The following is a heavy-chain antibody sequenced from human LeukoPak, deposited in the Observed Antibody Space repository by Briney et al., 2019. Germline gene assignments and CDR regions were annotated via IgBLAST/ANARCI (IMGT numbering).Heavy chain of an antibody. J-gene: IGHJ6*02. D-gene: IGHD2-2*01. CDR3: ARWTQGYCSSTSCRPVMGYYYYGMDV. CDR1: GYTLTSYD. V-gene: IGHV1-8*01. CDR2: MNPNSGNT. Sequence: ASVKVSCKASGYTLTSYDINWVRQATGQGLEWMGWMNPNSGNTGYAQKFQGRVTMTRNTSISTAYMELSSLRSEDTAVYYCARWTQGYCSSTSCRPVMGYYYYGMDVWGQGTTATVSS.